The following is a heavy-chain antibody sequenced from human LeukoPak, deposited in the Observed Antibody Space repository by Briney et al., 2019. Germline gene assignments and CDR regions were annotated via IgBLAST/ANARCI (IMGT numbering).Heavy chain of an antibody. D-gene: IGHD3-16*01. V-gene: IGHV4-39*01. CDR2: IYYSGST. Sequence: SETLSLTCTVSGGSISSSSYYWGWIRQPPGKGLEWIGSIYYSGSTYYNPSLKSRVTIPVDTSKNQFSLKLSSVTAADTAVYYCASYTHEGYFDYWGQGTLVTVSS. J-gene: IGHJ4*02. CDR3: ASYTHEGYFDY. CDR1: GGSISSSSYY.